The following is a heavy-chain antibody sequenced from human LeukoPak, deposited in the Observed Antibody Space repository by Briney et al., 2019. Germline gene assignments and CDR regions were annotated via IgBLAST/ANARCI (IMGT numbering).Heavy chain of an antibody. J-gene: IGHJ5*02. D-gene: IGHD2-15*01. CDR3: ARGSYCSGGSCQNWFDP. CDR1: GGSISSYY. CDR2: IYYSGST. Sequence: SETLSLTCTVSGGSISSYYWSWIRQPPGKGLEWIGYIYYSGSTNYNPSLKSRVTISVDTSKNQFSLKLSSVTAADTAVYYCARGSYCSGGSCQNWFDPWGQGTLVTVSS. V-gene: IGHV4-59*01.